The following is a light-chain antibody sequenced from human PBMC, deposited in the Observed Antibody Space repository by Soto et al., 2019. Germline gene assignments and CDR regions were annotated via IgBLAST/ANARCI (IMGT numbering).Light chain of an antibody. J-gene: IGKJ4*01. CDR3: QQCRNWPLT. V-gene: IGKV3-15*01. Sequence: EIVMTQSPATLSVSPGEGATLSCKASQNVYNNLAWYQQRPGQPPGLLIYDASTRATGIPARFSGSGYGTEFTLTISSLQSEDFAVYFCQQCRNWPLTFGGGTKVDIK. CDR1: QNVYNN. CDR2: DAS.